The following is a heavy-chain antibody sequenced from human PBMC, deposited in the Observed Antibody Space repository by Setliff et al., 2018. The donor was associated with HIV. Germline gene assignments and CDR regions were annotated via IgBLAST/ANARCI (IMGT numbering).Heavy chain of an antibody. CDR3: ARDLREGLWRYLFLFDS. V-gene: IGHV3-21*01. CDR2: ISSDSRYI. D-gene: IGHD3-16*01. J-gene: IGHJ5*01. CDR1: GFNFKNYN. Sequence: GGSLRLSCVGSGFNFKNYNMNWVRQAPGKGLEWISSISSDSRYIYYADSVKGRFTISRDNAKDSVYLQISALRGEDTAVYYCARDLREGLWRYLFLFDSWSRGTLVTVSS.